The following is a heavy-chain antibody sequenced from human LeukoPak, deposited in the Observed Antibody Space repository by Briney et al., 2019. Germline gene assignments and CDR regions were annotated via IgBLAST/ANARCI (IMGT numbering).Heavy chain of an antibody. Sequence: PGGPLRLSCAASGFIFRSYSMNWVRQAPGKGLEWVSSISTSSSYIYYADSVKGRFTISRDNAKNLLYLQMNSLRAEDTAVYHCARDRSTNSYAEYFFDYWGQGTLVTVSS. V-gene: IGHV3-21*01. CDR3: ARDRSTNSYAEYFFDY. J-gene: IGHJ4*02. CDR2: ISTSSSYI. CDR1: GFIFRSYS. D-gene: IGHD3-16*01.